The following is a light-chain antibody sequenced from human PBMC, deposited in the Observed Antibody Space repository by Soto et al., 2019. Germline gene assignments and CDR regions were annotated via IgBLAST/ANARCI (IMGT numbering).Light chain of an antibody. CDR3: SSYTSSSTYV. J-gene: IGLJ1*01. V-gene: IGLV2-14*01. Sequence: QSALTRPASVSGSPGQSITISCTGTSSDVGGYNYVSWYQQHPGKAPKLMIYDVSNRPSGVSNRFSGSKSGNTASLTISGFQAEHEAYHYYSSYTSSSTYVFGPGTKLTVL. CDR2: DVS. CDR1: SSDVGGYNY.